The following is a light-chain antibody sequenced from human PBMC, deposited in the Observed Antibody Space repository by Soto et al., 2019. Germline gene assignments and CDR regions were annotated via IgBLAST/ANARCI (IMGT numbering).Light chain of an antibody. CDR3: QQLNSFPIP. J-gene: IGKJ3*01. CDR2: GAS. CDR1: QGISSF. V-gene: IGKV1-9*01. Sequence: PLTQSPSSLSASVGDRVTITCRASQGISSFLAWYQQKPGKAPKLLIYGASTLQSGVPSRFSGSGSGTDFTLTIGSLQPEDFATYYCQQLNSFPIPFGPGTKVDI.